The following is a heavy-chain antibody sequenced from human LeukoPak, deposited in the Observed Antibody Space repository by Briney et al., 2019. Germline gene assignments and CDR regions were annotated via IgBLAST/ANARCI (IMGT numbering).Heavy chain of an antibody. D-gene: IGHD3-22*01. Sequence: GGSLRLSCAASGFTFSSYAMHWVRQAPGKGLEWVAVISYDGSNKYYADSVKGRFTISRDNSKNTLYLQMNSLRAEDTAVYYCAKTGGSYYYDSSGYFHWGQGTLVTVSS. CDR2: ISYDGSNK. J-gene: IGHJ4*02. CDR3: AKTGGSYYYDSSGYFH. V-gene: IGHV3-30-3*02. CDR1: GFTFSSYA.